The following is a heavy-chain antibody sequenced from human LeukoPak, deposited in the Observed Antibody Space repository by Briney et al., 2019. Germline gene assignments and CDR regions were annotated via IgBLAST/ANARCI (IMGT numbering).Heavy chain of an antibody. CDR2: IKQDGSEK. V-gene: IGHV3-7*01. CDR1: GFTFSSYW. D-gene: IGHD5-12*01. J-gene: IGHJ6*03. CDR3: ARAVATLGGNYYYYMDV. Sequence: GGSLRLSCAASGFTFSSYWMSWVRQAPGKGLEWVANIKQDGSEKYYVDSVKGRFTISRDNAKNSLYLQMNSLRAEDTAVYYCARAVATLGGNYYYYMDVWGKGTTVTISS.